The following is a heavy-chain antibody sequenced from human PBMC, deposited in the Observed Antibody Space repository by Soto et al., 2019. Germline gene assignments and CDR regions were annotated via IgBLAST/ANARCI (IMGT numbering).Heavy chain of an antibody. CDR2: ITPDCGKA. J-gene: IGHJ5*02. D-gene: IGHD4-17*01. Sequence: QVQLGQSGAEMQKPGYAVKVSCKASADTFNSYSLSCVSKAPGHRLEWMGGITPDCGKADYAQVFEDRLTITADDSTSTVYMELSIMSSDESAVYYCARSLEGTTVTNWFDPWGQGALVTYSS. V-gene: IGHV1-69*01. CDR1: ADTFNSYS. CDR3: ARSLEGTTVTNWFDP.